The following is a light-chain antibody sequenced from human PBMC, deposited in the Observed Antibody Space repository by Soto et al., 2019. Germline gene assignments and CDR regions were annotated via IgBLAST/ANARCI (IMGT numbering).Light chain of an antibody. CDR1: TSSIGSNY. CDR3: AAWDDSLSGLV. Sequence: QSVLTQPPSASGTPGQRVTISCSGSTSSIGSNYVYWYQQLPGTAPKLLIYSNNQRPSGVPDRFSGSKSGTSASQAISGLRSEDEADYHCAAWDDSLSGLVFGGGTKLTVL. CDR2: SNN. V-gene: IGLV1-47*01. J-gene: IGLJ2*01.